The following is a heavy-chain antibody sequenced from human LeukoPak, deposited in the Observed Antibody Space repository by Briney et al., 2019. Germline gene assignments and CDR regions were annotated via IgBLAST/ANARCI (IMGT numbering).Heavy chain of an antibody. Sequence: GGSLRLSCAASRLSFSNYALSWVRQPPGKGLEWVSAISGSGGKTYYADSVKGRFTISRDNSKNTLYLQMNSLRAEDTAVYLCAKDHGDYSFDYWGQGTLVTVSS. J-gene: IGHJ4*02. CDR3: AKDHGDYSFDY. CDR2: ISGSGGKT. D-gene: IGHD4-17*01. CDR1: RLSFSNYA. V-gene: IGHV3-23*01.